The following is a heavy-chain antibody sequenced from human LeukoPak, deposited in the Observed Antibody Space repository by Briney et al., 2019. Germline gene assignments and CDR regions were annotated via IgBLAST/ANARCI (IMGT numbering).Heavy chain of an antibody. J-gene: IGHJ4*02. CDR2: IYRSGSA. V-gene: IGHV4-38-2*02. D-gene: IGHD3-3*01. Sequence: SETLSLTCSVSSFSITNGYLWGWIRQPLGKGLEWIGSIYRSGSAYYNPSLNSRVTISIDTSKNQFSLKLSSVTAADTALYYCVRNPHSEATFGVTMHYFDFWGQGTLATVSS. CDR3: VRNPHSEATFGVTMHYFDF. CDR1: SFSITNGYL.